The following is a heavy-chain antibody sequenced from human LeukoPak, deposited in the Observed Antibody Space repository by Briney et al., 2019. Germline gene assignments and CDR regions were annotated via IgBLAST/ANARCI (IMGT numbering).Heavy chain of an antibody. CDR2: ISGSGGST. Sequence: GGSLRLSCAASGSTFSSYAMSWVRQAPGKGLEWVSAISGSGGSTYYADSVKGRFTISRDNSKNTLYLQMNSLRAEDTAVYYCAKEPYYYDSGGYSPGVFAPGGQETGVTVS. CDR3: AKEPYYYDSGGYSPGVFAP. D-gene: IGHD3-22*01. CDR1: GSTFSSYA. J-gene: IGHJ5*02. V-gene: IGHV3-23*01.